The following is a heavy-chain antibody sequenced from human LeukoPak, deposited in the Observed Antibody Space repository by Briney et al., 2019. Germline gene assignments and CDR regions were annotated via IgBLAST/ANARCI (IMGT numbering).Heavy chain of an antibody. CDR3: ARDLGVVVTAYIFDY. V-gene: IGHV3-21*01. J-gene: IGHJ4*02. CDR1: GFTFSSYS. D-gene: IGHD2-15*01. CDR2: ISSSSYI. Sequence: PGGSLRLSCAASGFTFSSYSMNWVRQAPGKGLEWVSSISSSSYIYYSDSVMGRFTISRDNAKNSLYLQMNSLRAEDTAVYYCARDLGVVVTAYIFDYWGQGTLVTVSS.